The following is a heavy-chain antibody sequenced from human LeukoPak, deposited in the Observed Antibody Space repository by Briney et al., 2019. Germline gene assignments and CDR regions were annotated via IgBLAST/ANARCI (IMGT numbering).Heavy chain of an antibody. CDR2: IYYSGST. V-gene: IGHV4-39*01. CDR3: AGQDVDAGAGTTSYAFDI. CDR1: GGSISSSSYY. Sequence: SETLSLTCTVSGGSISSSSYYWGWIRQPPGKGLEWIGSIYYSGSTYYNPSLKSRVTISVDTSKNQFSLKLSSVTAADTAVYYCAGQDVDAGAGTTSYAFDIWDQGTMVTVSS. D-gene: IGHD1-14*01. J-gene: IGHJ3*02.